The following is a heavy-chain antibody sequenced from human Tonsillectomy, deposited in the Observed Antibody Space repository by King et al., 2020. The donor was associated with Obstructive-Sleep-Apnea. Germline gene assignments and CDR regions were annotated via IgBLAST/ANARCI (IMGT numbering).Heavy chain of an antibody. CDR3: ARGESSWYYFDY. Sequence: QLQESGPGLVKPSETLSLTCTVSGGSISSSSYYWGWIRQPPGKGLEWIGSIYYSGSTYYNPSLKSRVTISVDTSKNQFSLKLSSVTAADTAVYYCARGESSWYYFDYWGQGTLVTVSS. D-gene: IGHD6-13*01. CDR2: IYYSGST. CDR1: GGSISSSSYY. V-gene: IGHV4-39*07. J-gene: IGHJ4*02.